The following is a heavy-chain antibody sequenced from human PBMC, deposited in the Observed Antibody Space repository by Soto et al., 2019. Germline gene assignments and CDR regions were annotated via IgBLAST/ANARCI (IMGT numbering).Heavy chain of an antibody. D-gene: IGHD2-21*02. CDR3: ARNSIGGNSAYFDY. Sequence: QVQLVQSGAEVKKPGSSVKVSCKASGGTFSSYTISWVRQAPGQGLEWMGRIIPILGIANYAQKFQGRVTITVDKSTSTAYMELSSLRSEDTAVYYCARNSIGGNSAYFDYWGQGTLVTVSS. CDR1: GGTFSSYT. CDR2: IIPILGIA. V-gene: IGHV1-69*02. J-gene: IGHJ4*02.